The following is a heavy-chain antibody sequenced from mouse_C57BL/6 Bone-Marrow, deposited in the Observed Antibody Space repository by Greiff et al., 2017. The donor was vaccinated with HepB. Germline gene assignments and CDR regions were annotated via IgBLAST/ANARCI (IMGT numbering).Heavy chain of an antibody. V-gene: IGHV1-64*01. CDR2: IHPNSGST. D-gene: IGHD2-3*01. J-gene: IGHJ2*01. CDR1: GYTFTSYW. Sequence: VQLQQPGAELVKPGASVKLSCKASGYTFTSYWMHWVKQRPGQGLEWIGMIHPNSGSTNYNEKFKSKATLTVDKSSSTAYMQLSSLTSEDSAVYYCARGGYDSYYEGVLFDYWGQGTTLTVSS. CDR3: ARGGYDSYYEGVLFDY.